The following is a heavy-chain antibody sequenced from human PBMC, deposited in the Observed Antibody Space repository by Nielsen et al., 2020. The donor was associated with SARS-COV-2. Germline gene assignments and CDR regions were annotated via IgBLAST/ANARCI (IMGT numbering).Heavy chain of an antibody. CDR1: GFTFSSYG. Sequence: LTCAASGFTFSSYGMHWVRQAPGKGLEWVAVISYDGSNKYYADSVKGRFTISRDNSKNTLYLQMNSLRAEDTAVYYCAKDGYSSGWYGDYWGQGTLVTVSS. D-gene: IGHD6-19*01. CDR3: AKDGYSSGWYGDY. CDR2: ISYDGSNK. V-gene: IGHV3-30*18. J-gene: IGHJ4*02.